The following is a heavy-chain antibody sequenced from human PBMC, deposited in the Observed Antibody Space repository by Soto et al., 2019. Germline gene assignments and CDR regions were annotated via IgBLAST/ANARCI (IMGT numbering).Heavy chain of an antibody. J-gene: IGHJ5*02. CDR1: GFTFSSYA. Sequence: PGGSLRLSCAASGFTFSSYAMHWVRQAPGKGLEWVAVISYDGSNKYYADSVKGRFTISRDNSKNTLYLQMNSLRAEDTAVYCCARDAEGYSYGYNWFDPWGQGTLVTVSS. V-gene: IGHV3-30-3*01. D-gene: IGHD5-18*01. CDR2: ISYDGSNK. CDR3: ARDAEGYSYGYNWFDP.